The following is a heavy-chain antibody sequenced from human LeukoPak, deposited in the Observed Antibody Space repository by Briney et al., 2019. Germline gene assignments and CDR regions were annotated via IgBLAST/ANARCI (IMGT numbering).Heavy chain of an antibody. D-gene: IGHD3-3*01. J-gene: IGHJ6*03. CDR3: ARAFLEWLPAADYYYYYMDV. CDR1: GYTFTSYG. V-gene: IGHV1-18*01. Sequence: ASVKVSCKASGYTFTSYGTSWVRQAPGQGLEWMGWISAYNGNTNYAQKLQGRVTMTTDTSTSTAYMELRSLRSDDTAVYYCARAFLEWLPAADYYYYYMDVWGKGTTVTVSS. CDR2: ISAYNGNT.